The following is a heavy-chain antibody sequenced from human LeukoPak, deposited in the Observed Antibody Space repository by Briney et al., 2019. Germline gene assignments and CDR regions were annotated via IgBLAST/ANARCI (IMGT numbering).Heavy chain of an antibody. J-gene: IGHJ4*02. V-gene: IGHV3-21*04. Sequence: GGSLRLSCAASGFTFSSYSMNWVRQAPGKGLEWVSSISSSSSYIYYADSVKGRFSISRDKSKNTVYLQMDSLRAEDTAVYYCAKRGAEVGASVAPGDYWGQGTLLTVS. CDR2: ISSSSSYI. D-gene: IGHD1-26*01. CDR1: GFTFSSYS. CDR3: AKRGAEVGASVAPGDY.